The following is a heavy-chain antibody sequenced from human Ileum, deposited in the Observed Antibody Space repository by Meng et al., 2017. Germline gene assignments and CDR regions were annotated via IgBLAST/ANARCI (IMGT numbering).Heavy chain of an antibody. CDR3: ARENSGWFF. Sequence: PQSGPGQVKPSQTLFLTCVISGDSVSSPTAAWNWFRQSPSRGLEWLGRTYYRSKWYYEYAVSVKSRISVNPDTSKNQFSLQLNSVTPEDTAVYFCARENSGWFFWGQGALVTVSS. V-gene: IGHV6-1*01. CDR2: TYYRSKWYY. J-gene: IGHJ4*02. CDR1: GDSVSSPTAA. D-gene: IGHD6-19*01.